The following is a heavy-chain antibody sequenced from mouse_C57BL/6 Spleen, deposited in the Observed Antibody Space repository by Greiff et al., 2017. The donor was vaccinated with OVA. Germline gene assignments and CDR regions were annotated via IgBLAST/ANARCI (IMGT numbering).Heavy chain of an antibody. V-gene: IGHV1-82*01. CDR2: IYPGDGDT. J-gene: IGHJ2*01. D-gene: IGHD2-2*01. Sequence: VHLVESGPELVKPGASVKISCKASGYAFSSSWMNWVKQRPGKGLEWIGRIYPGDGDTNYNGKFKGKATLTADKSSSTAYMQLSSLTSEDSAVYFCAKEGLSTMVTPFFDYWGQGTTLTVSS. CDR1: GYAFSSSW. CDR3: AKEGLSTMVTPFFDY.